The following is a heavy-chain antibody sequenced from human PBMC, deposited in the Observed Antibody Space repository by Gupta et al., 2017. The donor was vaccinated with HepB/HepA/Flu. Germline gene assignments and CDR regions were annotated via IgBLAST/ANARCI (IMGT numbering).Heavy chain of an antibody. V-gene: IGHV1-69*04. CDR1: GGTFSSYA. Sequence: QVQLVQSGAEVKKPGSSVKVSCKASGGTFSSYAISWVRQAPGQGLEWMGRIIPILGIANYAQKFQGRVTITADKSTSTAYMELSSLRSEDTAVYYCARDPISTDISLSRWGQGTLVTVSS. CDR2: IIPILGIA. CDR3: ARDPISTDISLSR. J-gene: IGHJ4*02. D-gene: IGHD3-9*01.